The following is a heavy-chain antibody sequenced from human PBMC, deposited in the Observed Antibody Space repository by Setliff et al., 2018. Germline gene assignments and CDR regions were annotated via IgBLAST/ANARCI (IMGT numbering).Heavy chain of an antibody. D-gene: IGHD2-2*01. CDR2: INSDGSTT. J-gene: IGHJ4*02. V-gene: IGHV3-74*01. CDR3: VRGYCSSSSCYGTMGY. Sequence: GGSLRLSCAASGFTFSSYWMHWVRQAPGRGLVWVSRINSDGSTTNYADSVKGRFTISRDNAKNTLYLQMNSLRAEDTAVYYCVRGYCSSSSCYGTMGYWGQGTLVTVPQ. CDR1: GFTFSSYW.